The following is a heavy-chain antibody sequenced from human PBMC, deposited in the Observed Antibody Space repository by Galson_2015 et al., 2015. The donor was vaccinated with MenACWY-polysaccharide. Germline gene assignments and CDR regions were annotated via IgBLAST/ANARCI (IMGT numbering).Heavy chain of an antibody. Sequence: SVKVSCKASGYTFRSYEINWVRQATGQGLEWMGWMNPNSGNTHYAQKFQGRITMTKNTSISTIYMDLSSLRSEDSAVYYCARGRGDRAHLWGSYRYRADAFDIWGQGTVVTVSS. D-gene: IGHD3-16*02. CDR3: ARGRGDRAHLWGSYRYRADAFDI. CDR1: GYTFRSYE. J-gene: IGHJ3*02. V-gene: IGHV1-8*01. CDR2: MNPNSGNT.